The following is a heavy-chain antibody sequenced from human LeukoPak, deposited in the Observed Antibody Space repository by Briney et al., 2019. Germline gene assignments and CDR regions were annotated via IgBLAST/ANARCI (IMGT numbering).Heavy chain of an antibody. Sequence: GGSLRLSCAASGFTVSSNYMSWVRQAPGKRLEWVSVIYSGGSTYYADSVKGRFTISRDNSKNTLYLQMNSLRAEDAAVYYCARDGHNDYGTDYWGQGTLVTVSS. D-gene: IGHD4-17*01. CDR1: GFTVSSNY. CDR3: ARDGHNDYGTDY. J-gene: IGHJ4*02. V-gene: IGHV3-53*01. CDR2: IYSGGST.